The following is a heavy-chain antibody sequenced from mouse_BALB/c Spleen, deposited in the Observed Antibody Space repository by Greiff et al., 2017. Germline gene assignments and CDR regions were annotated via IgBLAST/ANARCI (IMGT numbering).Heavy chain of an antibody. Sequence: QVQLKQSGPELVKPGASVRISCKASGYTFTSYYIHWVKQRPGQGLEWIGWIYPGNVNTKYNEKFKGKATLTADKSSSTAYMQLSSLTSEDSAVYFCARRDYDYDYFDYWGQGTTLTVSS. J-gene: IGHJ2*01. CDR1: GYTFTSYY. D-gene: IGHD2-4*01. CDR3: ARRDYDYDYFDY. V-gene: IGHV1S56*01. CDR2: IYPGNVNT.